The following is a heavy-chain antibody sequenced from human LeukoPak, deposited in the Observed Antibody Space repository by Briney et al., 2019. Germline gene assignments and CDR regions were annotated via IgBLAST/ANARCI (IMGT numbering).Heavy chain of an antibody. CDR3: AKEDGWHSSWYYYKGLDFDY. CDR2: ISYDGSNK. Sequence: GGSLRLSCAASGFTFSSYGMHWVRQAPGKGLEWVAVISYDGSNKYYADSVKGRFTISRDNSKNTLYLQMNSLRAEDTAVYYCAKEDGWHSSWYYYKGLDFDYWGQGTLVTVSS. CDR1: GFTFSSYG. D-gene: IGHD6-13*01. V-gene: IGHV3-30*18. J-gene: IGHJ4*02.